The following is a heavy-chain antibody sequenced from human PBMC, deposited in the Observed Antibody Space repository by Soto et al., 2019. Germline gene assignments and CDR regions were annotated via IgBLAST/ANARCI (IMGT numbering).Heavy chain of an antibody. Sequence: SETLSLTCAVSGGSFTSNNWCTCVRQPPGQGLEWIGEIYRTGSTNYNPSLKSRVTIPLDKSENQFSLKVTSLTAADTAVYYCASRDPGTSVDYWGQGTLVTVSS. D-gene: IGHD1-7*01. CDR3: ASRDPGTSVDY. V-gene: IGHV4-4*02. CDR2: IYRTGST. J-gene: IGHJ4*02. CDR1: GGSFTSNNW.